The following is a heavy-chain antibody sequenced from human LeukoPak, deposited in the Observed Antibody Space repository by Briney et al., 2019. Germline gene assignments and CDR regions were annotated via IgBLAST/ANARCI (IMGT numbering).Heavy chain of an antibody. V-gene: IGHV3-30*18. CDR1: GFTFSSYC. J-gene: IGHJ6*02. CDR3: AKESSNYYYGMDV. CDR2: ISYDGSNK. Sequence: QPGRSLRLSCAASGFTFSSYCMHWVRQAPGKGLEWVAVISYDGSNKYYADSVKGRFTISRDNSKNTLYLQMNSLRAEDTAVYYCAKESSNYYYGMDVWGQGTTVTVSS.